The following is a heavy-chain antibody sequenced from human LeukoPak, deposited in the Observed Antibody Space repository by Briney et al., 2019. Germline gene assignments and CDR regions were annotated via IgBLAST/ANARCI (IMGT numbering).Heavy chain of an antibody. D-gene: IGHD5-18*01. CDR3: ARGFWGYSYGHFDY. V-gene: IGHV4-34*01. Sequence: PSETLSLTCAVYGGSFSGYYWSWIRQPPGKGLEWIGEINHSGSTNYNPSLTSRVTISVDTSKNQFSLKLSSVTAADTAVYYCARGFWGYSYGHFDYWGQGTLVTVSS. J-gene: IGHJ4*02. CDR1: GGSFSGYY. CDR2: INHSGST.